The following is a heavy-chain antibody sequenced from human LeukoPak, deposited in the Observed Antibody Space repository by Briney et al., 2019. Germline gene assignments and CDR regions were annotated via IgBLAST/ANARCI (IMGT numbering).Heavy chain of an antibody. CDR1: GGTFSSYA. V-gene: IGHV1-69*04. CDR2: IIPILGIA. J-gene: IGHJ3*02. Sequence: GASVKVSCKASGGTFSSYAISWVRQAPGQGLEWMGRIIPILGIANYAQKFQGRVTITADKSTSTAYMELSSLRSEDTAVYYCARGVDDFWSGYYRAFDIWGQGTMVIVSS. CDR3: ARGVDDFWSGYYRAFDI. D-gene: IGHD3-3*01.